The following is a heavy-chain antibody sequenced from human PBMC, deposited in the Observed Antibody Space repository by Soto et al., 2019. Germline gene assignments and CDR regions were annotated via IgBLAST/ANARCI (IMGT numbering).Heavy chain of an antibody. CDR1: GFTFSNLW. Sequence: ELQLVESGGGVVQPGGSLRLSCAASGFTFSNLWRHWVRQAPGKGLVWVSHISSDGRITNYAGSVNGRFTISRDNAKNTLYLQLNSLTADDTAMYYCASQISSGFWGQGTLVSVSS. J-gene: IGHJ4*02. CDR2: ISSDGRIT. D-gene: IGHD2-15*01. V-gene: IGHV3-74*01. CDR3: ASQISSGF.